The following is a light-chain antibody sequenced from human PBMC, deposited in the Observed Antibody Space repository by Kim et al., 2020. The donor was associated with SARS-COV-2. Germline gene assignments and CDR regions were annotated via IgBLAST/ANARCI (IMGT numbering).Light chain of an antibody. CDR3: CSYARGSAYV. J-gene: IGLJ1*01. CDR1: SSAVGDYDY. Sequence: GQSITISCTGTSSAVGDYDYVSWYQQHPGKAPKLIISDVSNRPSGVSSRFSGSKSGNTASLTISGLQDEDEADYYCCSYARGSAYVFGTGTKVTVL. CDR2: DVS. V-gene: IGLV2-14*03.